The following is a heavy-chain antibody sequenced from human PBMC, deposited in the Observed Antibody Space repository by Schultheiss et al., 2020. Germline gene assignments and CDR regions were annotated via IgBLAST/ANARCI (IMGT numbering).Heavy chain of an antibody. CDR2: INHSGST. Sequence: SETLSLTCTVSGGSISSSSYYWGWIRQPPGKGLEWIGEINHSGSTNYNPSLKSRVTISVDTSKNQFSLKLSSVTAADTAVYYCARVGAGYWGQGTLVTVSS. CDR3: ARVGAGY. D-gene: IGHD3-16*01. V-gene: IGHV4-39*07. CDR1: GGSISSSSYY. J-gene: IGHJ4*02.